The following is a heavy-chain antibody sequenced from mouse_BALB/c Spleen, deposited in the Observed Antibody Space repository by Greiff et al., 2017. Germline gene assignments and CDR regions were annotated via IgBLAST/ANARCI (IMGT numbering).Heavy chain of an antibody. D-gene: IGHD2-10*01. CDR2: ISSGSSTI. V-gene: IGHV5-17*02. J-gene: IGHJ4*01. CDR1: GFTFSSFG. CDR3: ARGGTTYYGPPYAMDY. Sequence: EVMLVESGGGLVQPGGSRKLSCAASGFTFSSFGMHWVRQAPEKGLEWVAYISSGSSTIYYADTVKGRFTISRDNPKNTLFLQMTSLRSEDTAMYYCARGGTTYYGPPYAMDYWGQGTSVTVSS.